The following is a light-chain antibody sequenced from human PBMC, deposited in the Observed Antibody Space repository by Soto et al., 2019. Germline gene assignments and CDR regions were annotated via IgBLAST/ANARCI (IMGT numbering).Light chain of an antibody. V-gene: IGKV3-20*01. J-gene: IGKJ1*01. Sequence: PRERATLSCRASQSVSRYLAWYQQKPGQAPRLLIYDASNRATGVPVRFSGSGSGTDFTLTISRLEPEDFAVYYCQQYGSSPPWTFGQGTKVDIK. CDR1: QSVSRY. CDR2: DAS. CDR3: QQYGSSPPWT.